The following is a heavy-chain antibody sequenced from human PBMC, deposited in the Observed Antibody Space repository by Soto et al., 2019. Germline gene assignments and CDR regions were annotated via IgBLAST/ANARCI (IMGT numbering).Heavy chain of an antibody. D-gene: IGHD3-22*01. CDR2: IKPDGSEK. J-gene: IGHJ3*01. CDR1: GFTFSSYL. V-gene: IGHV3-7*04. CDR3: ARGDYYDTSGPFSDAFDV. Sequence: GGSLRLSCAASGFTFSSYLMSWVRQAPGKGLEWVANIKPDGSEKWYVDSVKGRSTISRDNAKNSLHLSMNSLRDEDTAVYYCARGDYYDTSGPFSDAFDVWGQGTKVTVSS.